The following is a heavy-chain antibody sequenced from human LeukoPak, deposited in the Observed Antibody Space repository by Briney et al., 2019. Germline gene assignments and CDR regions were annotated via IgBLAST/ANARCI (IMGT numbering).Heavy chain of an antibody. V-gene: IGHV4-39*07. CDR3: ARVTGYRIEDYFDY. CDR2: ILYSGST. Sequence: NSSETLSLTCTVSGGSISSSSYYWGWIRQPPGKGLEWIGSILYSGSTYYSPSLKSRVTISLDTSRNQFSLKLNSVTAADTAVYYCARVTGYRIEDYFDYWGQGTLVTVSS. CDR1: GGSISSSSYY. D-gene: IGHD6-13*01. J-gene: IGHJ4*02.